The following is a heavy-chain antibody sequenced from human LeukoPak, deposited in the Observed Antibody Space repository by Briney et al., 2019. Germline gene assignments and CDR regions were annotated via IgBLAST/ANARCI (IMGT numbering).Heavy chain of an antibody. V-gene: IGHV1-69*13. J-gene: IGHJ4*02. CDR1: GYTSTSYA. D-gene: IGHD3-22*01. CDR2: IIPIFGTA. Sequence: SVKVSCKASGYTSTSYAMNWVRQAPGQGLEWMGGIIPIFGTANYAQKFQGRVTITADESTSTAYMELSSLRSEDTAVYYCARSQAYYYDSSGYYLEWGQGTLVTVSS. CDR3: ARSQAYYYDSSGYYLE.